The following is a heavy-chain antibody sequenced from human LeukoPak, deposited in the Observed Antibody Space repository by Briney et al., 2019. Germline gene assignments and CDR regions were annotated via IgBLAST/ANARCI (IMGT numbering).Heavy chain of an antibody. Sequence: SETLSLTCTVSGGSISKYYWSWIRQPAGKGLEWIGRIYTSGSTNYNPSLKSRVTMSVDTSKNQFSLKLSSVTAADTAVYYCAGAYYDYLWGSYRSNPLFDYWGQGTLVAVSS. D-gene: IGHD3-16*02. V-gene: IGHV4-4*07. J-gene: IGHJ4*02. CDR3: AGAYYDYLWGSYRSNPLFDY. CDR2: IYTSGST. CDR1: GGSISKYY.